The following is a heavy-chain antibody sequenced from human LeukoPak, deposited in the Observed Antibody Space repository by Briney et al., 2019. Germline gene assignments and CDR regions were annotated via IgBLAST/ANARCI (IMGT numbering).Heavy chain of an antibody. J-gene: IGHJ5*02. Sequence: GGSLTLSCVASGFTFSTYGMSWVRQAPGKGLERVAAVSSTGSGTYYPDSLKGRFIISRDNSQNTVFLQMNSLRPEDTAFYFCAKDGPLLWFGPTDAWGQGILVTVSS. D-gene: IGHD3-10*01. CDR1: GFTFSTYG. CDR3: AKDGPLLWFGPTDA. V-gene: IGHV3-23*01. CDR2: VSSTGSGT.